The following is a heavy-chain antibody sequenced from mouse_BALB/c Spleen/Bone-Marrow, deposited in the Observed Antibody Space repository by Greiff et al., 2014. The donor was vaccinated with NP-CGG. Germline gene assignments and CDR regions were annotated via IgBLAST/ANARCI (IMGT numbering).Heavy chain of an antibody. CDR2: LWADGST. V-gene: IGHV2-9*02. D-gene: IGHD1-2*01. CDR3: ARITTATGAMDD. CDR1: GFSLTTYG. Sequence: VQLQQSGPGLVAPSQSLSITCTVSGFSLTTYGVHWVRQPPGKGLEWLGVLWADGSTNYNSALMSRLSISKDNSKSQVFLKMNSLQTDDTAMYYCARITTATGAMDDWGQGTSVTVSS. J-gene: IGHJ4*01.